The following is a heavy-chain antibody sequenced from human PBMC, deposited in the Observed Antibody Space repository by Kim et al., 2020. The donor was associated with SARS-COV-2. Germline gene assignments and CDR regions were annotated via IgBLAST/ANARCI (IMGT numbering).Heavy chain of an antibody. D-gene: IGHD3-3*02. Sequence: SETLSLTCTVSGGPIDSYYWSWIRQPPGKGLEWIGYIYHSGASSYNPSLKSRVTMSVDRSKKQFSLKLSSVTAAVTAMYYCAGSGHFYYCEYWGQGTL. CDR3: AGSGHFYYCEY. CDR2: IYHSGAS. J-gene: IGHJ4*02. CDR1: GGPIDSYY. V-gene: IGHV4-59*01.